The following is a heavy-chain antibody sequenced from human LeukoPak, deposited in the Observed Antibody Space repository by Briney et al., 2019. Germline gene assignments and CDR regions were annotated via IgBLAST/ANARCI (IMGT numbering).Heavy chain of an antibody. CDR1: GGSFSGYY. Sequence: SETLSLTCAVYGGSFSGYYWSWIRQPPGKGLEWIGEINHSGSTNYNPSLKSRVTISVDTSKNQFSLKLTAVTAADTAVYYCARLLVVESRFDSWGQRILVTAS. CDR3: ARLLVVESRFDS. V-gene: IGHV4-34*01. CDR2: INHSGST. J-gene: IGHJ5*01. D-gene: IGHD2-2*01.